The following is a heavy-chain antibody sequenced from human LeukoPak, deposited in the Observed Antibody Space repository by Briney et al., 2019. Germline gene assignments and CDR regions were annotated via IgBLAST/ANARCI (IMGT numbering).Heavy chain of an antibody. V-gene: IGHV3-53*01. CDR1: GFTVSSNY. Sequence: GGSLRLSCAASGFTVSSNYMSWVRQAPGKGLEWVSVIYSGGSTYYADSVKGRFTISRDNSKNTVYLQMNSLRAEDTAVYFCARGPAWEVLPLDHWGQGILVTVSS. CDR3: ARGPAWEVLPLDH. CDR2: IYSGGST. J-gene: IGHJ4*02. D-gene: IGHD1-26*01.